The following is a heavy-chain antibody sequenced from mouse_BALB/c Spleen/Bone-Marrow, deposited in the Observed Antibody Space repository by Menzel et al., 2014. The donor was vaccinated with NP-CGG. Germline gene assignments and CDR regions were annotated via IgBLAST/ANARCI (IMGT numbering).Heavy chain of an antibody. CDR1: GISITTGNYR. D-gene: IGHD2-1*01. J-gene: IGHJ2*01. V-gene: IGHV3-5*02. CDR2: IYYSGTI. Sequence: EVKLQESGPGLVKPSQPVSLTCTVTGISITTGNYRWSWIRQFPGNKLEWIGYIYYSGTITYNPSLTSRTTITRDTSKNQFFLEMNSLTAEDTATYYCARYGNYFDYWGQGTTLTVSS. CDR3: ARYGNYFDY.